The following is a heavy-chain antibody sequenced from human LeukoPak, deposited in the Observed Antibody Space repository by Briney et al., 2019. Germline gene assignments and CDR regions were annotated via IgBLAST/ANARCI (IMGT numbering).Heavy chain of an antibody. J-gene: IGHJ4*02. Sequence: SETLSLTCTVSGDSFSSGNYYLSWIRQPPGKGLDWITYMSPSGTTKYNPSLKSRVTTSVDTSRTQFSLRLSSVTAADTAVYYCARGQDDRSGTSDYWGQGILVTVSS. D-gene: IGHD3-22*01. CDR2: MSPSGTT. V-gene: IGHV4-61*01. CDR1: GDSFSSGNYY. CDR3: ARGQDDRSGTSDY.